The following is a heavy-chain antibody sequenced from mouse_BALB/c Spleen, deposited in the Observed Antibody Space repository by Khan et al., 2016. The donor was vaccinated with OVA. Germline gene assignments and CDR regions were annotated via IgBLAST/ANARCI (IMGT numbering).Heavy chain of an antibody. J-gene: IGHJ2*01. V-gene: IGHV1-5*01. CDR1: GYSFTSYW. D-gene: IGHD2-4*01. CDR2: IYPGNSDT. Sequence: VQLQQSGTVLARPWASVKMSCKASGYSFTSYWMHWVKQRPGQGLEWIGAIYPGNSDTRYNQKFKGKAKLTTVTSASTAYMELSSLTNEDSAVYYCTRSYDSYYFDYWGQGTTVTVSA. CDR3: TRSYDSYYFDY.